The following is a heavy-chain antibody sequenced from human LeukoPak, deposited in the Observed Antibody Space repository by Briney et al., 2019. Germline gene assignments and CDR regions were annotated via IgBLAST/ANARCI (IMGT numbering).Heavy chain of an antibody. CDR2: INHSGST. Sequence: SETLSLTCAVYGGSFSGYYWSWIRQPPGKWREWMGEINHSGSTNYNPSRKSRGTISVNPSKTQSPLQLTSLTAADTAVYYCARAGLDTAMAYPYSYYYYLDVWGKGTTVTVSS. D-gene: IGHD5-18*01. CDR1: GGSFSGYY. V-gene: IGHV4-34*01. J-gene: IGHJ6*03. CDR3: ARAGLDTAMAYPYSYYYYLDV.